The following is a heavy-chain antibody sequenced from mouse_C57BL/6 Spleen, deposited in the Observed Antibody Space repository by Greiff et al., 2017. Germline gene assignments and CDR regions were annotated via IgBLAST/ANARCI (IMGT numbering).Heavy chain of an antibody. CDR2: ISYDGSN. CDR1: GYSITSGYY. Sequence: DVKLQESGPGLVKPSQSLSLTCSVTGYSITSGYYWNWIRQFPGNKLEWMGYISYDGSNNYNPSLKNRISITRDTSKNQFFLKLNSVTTEDTATYYCARGDGNSWFAYWGQGTLVTVSA. CDR3: ARGDGNSWFAY. D-gene: IGHD2-1*01. J-gene: IGHJ3*01. V-gene: IGHV3-6*01.